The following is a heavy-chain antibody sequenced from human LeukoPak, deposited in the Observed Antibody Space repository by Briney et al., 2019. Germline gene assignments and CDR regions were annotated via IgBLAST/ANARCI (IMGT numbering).Heavy chain of an antibody. Sequence: GESLKISCAASGFTVSSNYMSWVRQAPGKGLEWVAVIWCDGSNKYYADSVKGRFIISRDNSKNTLYLQMNSLRAEDTAVYYCASGSTSSPQAIDYWGQGTLVTVSS. V-gene: IGHV3-33*08. CDR1: GFTVSSNY. D-gene: IGHD2-2*01. CDR3: ASGSTSSPQAIDY. CDR2: IWCDGSNK. J-gene: IGHJ4*02.